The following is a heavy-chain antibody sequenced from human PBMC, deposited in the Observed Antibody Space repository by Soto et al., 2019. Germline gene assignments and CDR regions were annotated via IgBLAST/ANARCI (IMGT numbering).Heavy chain of an antibody. V-gene: IGHV3-23*01. CDR1: GFTFSTFS. Sequence: VQLLESGGGLVQPGGSLRLACEASGFTFSTFSMSWVRQSPGKGLEWVSAITGSGAYTYYTDSVKGRFTMSRDNSKNTLYLQMNSLEVDDTAIYYCAKDPAGNGDYEALFDFWGQGTLVTVSS. J-gene: IGHJ4*02. D-gene: IGHD4-17*01. CDR3: AKDPAGNGDYEALFDF. CDR2: ITGSGAYT.